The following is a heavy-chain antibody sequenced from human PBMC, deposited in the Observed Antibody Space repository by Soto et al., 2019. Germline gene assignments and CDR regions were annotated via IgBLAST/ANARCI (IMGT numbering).Heavy chain of an antibody. CDR3: ARGLPKYCSGGSCYLDAFDI. J-gene: IGHJ3*02. CDR2: IYPGDSDT. D-gene: IGHD2-15*01. V-gene: IGHV5-51*01. Sequence: GESLKISCKGSGYSFTSYWIGWVRQMPGKGLEWMGIIYPGDSDTRYSPSFQGQVTISADKSISTAYLQWSSLKASDTAMYYCARGLPKYCSGGSCYLDAFDIWGQGTMVTVSS. CDR1: GYSFTSYW.